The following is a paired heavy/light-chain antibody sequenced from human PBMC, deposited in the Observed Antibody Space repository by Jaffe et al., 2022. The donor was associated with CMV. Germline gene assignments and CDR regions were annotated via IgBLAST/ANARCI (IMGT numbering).Light chain of an antibody. V-gene: IGKV1-27*01. CDR3: QNYYSGLPLA. CDR1: QSIRNY. CDR2: AAS. Sequence: DIQMTQSPSSLSASVGDRLTITCRASQSIRNYLVWYRQKPGKIPELLIHAASTLESGVPSRFSGSGSGTDFTLTISSLQPEDVATYYCQNYYSGLPLAFGGGTKVEIK. J-gene: IGKJ4*01.
Heavy chain of an antibody. D-gene: IGHD6-13*01. V-gene: IGHV3-11*04. J-gene: IGHJ4*02. CDR2: ISTTGTYK. CDR1: GFTFGDYY. Sequence: QVQVVESGGGLVKPGGSLRLSCTASGFTFGDYYMSWIRQAPGKGLEWVSYISTTGTYKYDADSVKGRFTISRDNANKSLYLQMNSLRAEDTAVYYCARCKFPGIADIWGQGTLVTVSS. CDR3: ARCKFPGIADI.